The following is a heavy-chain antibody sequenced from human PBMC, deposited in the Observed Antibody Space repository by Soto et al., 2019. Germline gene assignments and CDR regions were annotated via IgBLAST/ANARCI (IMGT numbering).Heavy chain of an antibody. D-gene: IGHD4-17*01. J-gene: IGHJ3*02. CDR3: ARDSPLNDYGDYKRLDAFDI. CDR1: GFTFSSYS. CDR2: ISSSSSTI. V-gene: IGHV3-48*01. Sequence: PGGSLRLSCAASGFTFSSYSMNWVRQAPGKGLEWVSYISSSSSTIYYADSVKGRFTISRDNAKNSLYLQMNSLRAEDTAVYYCARDSPLNDYGDYKRLDAFDIWGQGTMVTVSS.